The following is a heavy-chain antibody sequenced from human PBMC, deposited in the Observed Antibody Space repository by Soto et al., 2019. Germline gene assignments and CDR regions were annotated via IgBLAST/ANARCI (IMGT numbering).Heavy chain of an antibody. V-gene: IGHV3-23*01. D-gene: IGHD6-13*01. CDR3: ANVIGSSSWYSGY. Sequence: PGGSLRLSCAASGFTFSSYAMSWVRQAPGKGLEWVSAISGSGGSTYYADSVKGRFTISRDNSKNTLYLQMNSLRAEDTAVYYCANVIGSSSWYSGYWGQGTLVTVSS. J-gene: IGHJ4*02. CDR1: GFTFSSYA. CDR2: ISGSGGST.